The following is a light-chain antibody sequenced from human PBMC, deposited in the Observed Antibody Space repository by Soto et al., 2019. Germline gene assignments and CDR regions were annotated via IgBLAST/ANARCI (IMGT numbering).Light chain of an antibody. Sequence: EIVLTQSPATLSLSPGEIATPSCRASQSVSSYLAWYQQKPGQAPRLLIYDASNRATGIPARFSGSGSGTDFTLTISRLEPEDFAVYYCQQRRDTFGGGTRWIS. CDR2: DAS. J-gene: IGKJ4*01. CDR3: QQRRDT. V-gene: IGKV3-11*01. CDR1: QSVSSY.